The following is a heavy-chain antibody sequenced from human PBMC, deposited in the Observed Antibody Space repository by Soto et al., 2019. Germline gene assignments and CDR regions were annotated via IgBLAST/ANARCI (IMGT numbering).Heavy chain of an antibody. J-gene: IGHJ4*02. V-gene: IGHV4-31*03. D-gene: IGHD6-25*01. CDR1: GGSINSGNNY. CDR2: IYYSGSA. CDR3: ARAPRSGSWYYFDY. Sequence: QVQLQESGPGLVKPSQTLSLTCTVSGGSINSGNNYWSWIRQHPGKGLEWIGYIYYSGSAYYNPSLQSRVTISVDTSKSQFSLKLSSVTAADTAVYYCARAPRSGSWYYFDYWGKGTLVTVSS.